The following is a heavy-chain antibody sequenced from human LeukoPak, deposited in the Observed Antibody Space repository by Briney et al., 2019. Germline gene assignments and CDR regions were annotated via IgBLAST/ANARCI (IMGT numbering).Heavy chain of an antibody. J-gene: IGHJ4*02. Sequence: PGGSLRLSCAASGFTFSRYAMNWVRQAPGKGLEWVSTITGTGDETFYADSVKGRFTISRDNSRNTLYLQMNSLRAEDTAMYFCAKSSLCGGSYCSNFDNWGQGTLVTVSS. V-gene: IGHV3-23*01. D-gene: IGHD2-21*01. CDR3: AKSSLCGGSYCSNFDN. CDR1: GFTFSRYA. CDR2: ITGTGDET.